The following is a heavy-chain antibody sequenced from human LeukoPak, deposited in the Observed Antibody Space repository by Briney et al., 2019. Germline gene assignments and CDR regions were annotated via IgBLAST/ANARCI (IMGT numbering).Heavy chain of an antibody. D-gene: IGHD3-10*01. Sequence: GGTLRLSCAASGFTFNIYGMHWVRQAPGKGLEWVAVISYDGSKKYYADSVKGRFSISRDNYKSTLYLQMNSLRAEDTAVYYCARGLSRMVRGVIITQSYNWFDPWGQGTLVTVSS. CDR2: ISYDGSKK. CDR3: ARGLSRMVRGVIITQSYNWFDP. J-gene: IGHJ5*02. CDR1: GFTFNIYG. V-gene: IGHV3-30-3*01.